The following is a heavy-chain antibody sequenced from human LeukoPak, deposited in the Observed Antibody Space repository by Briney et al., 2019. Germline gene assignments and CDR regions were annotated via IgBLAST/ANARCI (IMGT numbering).Heavy chain of an antibody. CDR2: IYYSGSA. Sequence: SETLSLTCTVSGGSISSSAHSGGWIRQPPGKGLEWIGSIYYSGSAYYNPSHKSRVTISVDSSKNQFSLKLSSVTAADTAMYYCATYDFWSGSFAMDVWGQGTTVTVSS. CDR3: ATYDFWSGSFAMDV. CDR1: GGSISSSAHS. D-gene: IGHD3-3*01. V-gene: IGHV4-39*01. J-gene: IGHJ6*02.